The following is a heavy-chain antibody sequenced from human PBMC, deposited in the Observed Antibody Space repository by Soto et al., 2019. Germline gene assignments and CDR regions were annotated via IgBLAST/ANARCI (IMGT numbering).Heavy chain of an antibody. CDR3: ARGYSSNNWFDP. V-gene: IGHV4-39*01. D-gene: IGHD6-19*01. CDR2: IYYSGST. Sequence: SVTLSLTCTVSGGSISSSSYYWGWIRQPPGKGLEWIGSIYYSGSTYYNPSLKSRVTISVDTSKNQFSLKLSSVTAADTAVYYCARGYSSNNWFDPWGQGTLVTVSS. CDR1: GGSISSSSYY. J-gene: IGHJ5*02.